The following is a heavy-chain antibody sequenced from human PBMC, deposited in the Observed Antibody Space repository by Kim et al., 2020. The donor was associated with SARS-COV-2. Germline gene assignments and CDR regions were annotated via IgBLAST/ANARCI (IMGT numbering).Heavy chain of an antibody. CDR3: ARVGHDFDY. CDR1: GGAVKSGNYY. J-gene: IGHJ4*02. CDR2: IFRSGTI. Sequence: SETLSLTCSVSGGAVKSGNYYWTWVRQPPGKGLEWIGYIFRSGTISCNPSLKSRLMITVDMSKNQFSLEVKSVTAADTAVYYCARVGHDFDYWGQGILVTVSS. V-gene: IGHV4-30-4*01.